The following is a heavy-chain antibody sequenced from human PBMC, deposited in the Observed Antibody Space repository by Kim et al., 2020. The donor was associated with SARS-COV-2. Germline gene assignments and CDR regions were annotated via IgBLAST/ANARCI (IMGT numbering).Heavy chain of an antibody. J-gene: IGHJ6*02. CDR1: GYSFTSYW. D-gene: IGHD3-10*01. CDR2: IDPSDSYT. V-gene: IGHV5-10-1*01. CDR3: ARQNGVTPYYYYGMDV. Sequence: GESLKISCKGSGYSFTSYWISWVRQMPGKGLEWMGRIDPSDSYTNYSPSFQGHVTISADKSISTAYLQWSSLKASDTAMYYCARQNGVTPYYYYGMDVWGQGTTVTVSS.